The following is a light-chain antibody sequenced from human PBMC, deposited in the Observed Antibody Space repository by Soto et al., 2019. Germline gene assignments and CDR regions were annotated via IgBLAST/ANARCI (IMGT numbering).Light chain of an antibody. CDR1: SSDVGGYNY. CDR3: SSYTSSSTLYV. Sequence: QSALTQPASVSGSPGQSITISCTGTSSDVGGYNYVSWYQQHPGKAPKLMIYDVSNRPSGVSNRFSGSKSGNTASLTISGLHDADEAAYYCSSYTSSSTLYVFGTGTKVTVL. V-gene: IGLV2-14*01. CDR2: DVS. J-gene: IGLJ1*01.